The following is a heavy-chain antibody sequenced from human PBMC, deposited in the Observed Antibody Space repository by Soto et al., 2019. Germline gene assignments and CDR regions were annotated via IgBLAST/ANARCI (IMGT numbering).Heavy chain of an antibody. J-gene: IGHJ4*02. D-gene: IGHD3-3*01. V-gene: IGHV2-5*02. CDR3: AHRVLRTVFGLVTTTAIYFDF. CDR2: IYWDDDK. Sequence: QITLNESGPTVVRPTETLTLTCIFSGFSLTTSGVGVGWISQSPGKAPEWLALIYWDDDKRYSASLKSMLTITKDTSKNQVVLTVSDLDPTDTATYYCAHRVLRTVFGLVTTTAIYFDFWGQGTPVAVSS. CDR1: GFSLTTSGVG.